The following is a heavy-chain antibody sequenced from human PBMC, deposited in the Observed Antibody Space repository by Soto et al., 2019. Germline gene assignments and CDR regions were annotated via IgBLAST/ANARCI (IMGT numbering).Heavy chain of an antibody. V-gene: IGHV4-34*04. CDR1: GASFSGFY. CDR2: IDHSGIT. J-gene: IGHJ4*02. Sequence: PSETLSLTCAVSGASFSGFYWRWIRQSPGKGLEWIGEIDHSGITNHNTALKSRATMSVDTSKNQFSLKPRSVTAADTAVYYCARGVSVTLAVQGGAPDKNYFDSWIQGTLVTVSS. CDR3: ARGVSVTLAVQGGAPDKNYFDS. D-gene: IGHD1-26*01.